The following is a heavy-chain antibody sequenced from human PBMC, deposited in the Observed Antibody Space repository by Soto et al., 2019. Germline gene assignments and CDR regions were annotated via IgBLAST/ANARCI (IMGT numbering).Heavy chain of an antibody. J-gene: IGHJ4*02. D-gene: IGHD4-4*01. Sequence: SETLSLTCTVSGGSISSYYWSWIRQPPGKGLEWIGHIYYSGSTNYNPSLKSRVTISVDTSKNQFSLKLSSVTAADTAVYYCATYDYSNYYFDYWGQGTLVTVSS. CDR3: ATYDYSNYYFDY. CDR2: IYYSGST. V-gene: IGHV4-59*08. CDR1: GGSISSYY.